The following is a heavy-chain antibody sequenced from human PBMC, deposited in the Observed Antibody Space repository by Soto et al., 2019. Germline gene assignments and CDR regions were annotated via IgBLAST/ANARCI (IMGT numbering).Heavy chain of an antibody. V-gene: IGHV1-18*01. D-gene: IGHD2-15*01. CDR2: ISAYNGNT. CDR1: VYTFTSDR. Sequence: SVKRACKAAVYTFTSDRISWVRQAPGQGLEWMGWISAYNGNTNYAQMLQGRVTMTTDTSTSTAYMELRSLRSDDTAVYYCARVVVAATRTTSYYYYHGMDVWGQGPTVTVSS. J-gene: IGHJ6*02. CDR3: ARVVVAATRTTSYYYYHGMDV.